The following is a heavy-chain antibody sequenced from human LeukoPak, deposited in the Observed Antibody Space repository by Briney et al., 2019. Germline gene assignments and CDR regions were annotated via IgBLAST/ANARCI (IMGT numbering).Heavy chain of an antibody. D-gene: IGHD5-12*01. V-gene: IGHV4-59*08. CDR1: GGSISPYY. CDR3: ARHATIREEWGYYFDY. J-gene: IGHJ4*02. Sequence: SETLSLTCTVSGGSISPYYWTWVRQPPGKTLEWVGYVNYIGDTNYNPSLDSRVTISLDRSKNRFSLNLRSATAADTAVYYCARHATIREEWGYYFDYWGQGTLVAVSS. CDR2: VNYIGDT.